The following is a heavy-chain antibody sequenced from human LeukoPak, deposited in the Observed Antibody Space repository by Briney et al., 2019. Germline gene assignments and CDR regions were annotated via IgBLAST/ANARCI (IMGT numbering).Heavy chain of an antibody. CDR2: FDPEDGET. Sequence: ASVKVSCKASGYTFTSYYMHWVRQAPGKGLEWMGGFDPEDGETIYAQKFQGRVTMTEDTSTDTAYMELSSLRSEDTAVYYCATGTANLATVLRGVIEYWGQGTLVTVSS. D-gene: IGHD3-10*01. J-gene: IGHJ4*02. CDR3: ATGTANLATVLRGVIEY. CDR1: GYTFTSYY. V-gene: IGHV1-24*01.